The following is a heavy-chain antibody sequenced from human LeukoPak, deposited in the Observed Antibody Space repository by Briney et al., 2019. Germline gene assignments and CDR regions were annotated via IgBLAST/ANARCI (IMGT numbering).Heavy chain of an antibody. D-gene: IGHD6-6*01. V-gene: IGHV3-74*01. CDR2: ISPTGSTT. CDR1: GFSFSGHW. J-gene: IGHJ4*02. Sequence: QPGGSLRLSCTASGFSFSGHWMHWARQLPGKGLLWASRISPTGSTTSYADSVKGRFTVSRDNAKNTLYLQVNNLRAEDTAVYYCARGPNSNWSGLDFWGQGTLLTVSS. CDR3: ARGPNSNWSGLDF.